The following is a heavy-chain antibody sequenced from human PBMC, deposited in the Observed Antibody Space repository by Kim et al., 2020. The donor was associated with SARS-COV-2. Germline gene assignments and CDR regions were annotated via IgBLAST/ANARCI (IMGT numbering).Heavy chain of an antibody. CDR2: IYYSGST. Sequence: SETLSLTCTVSGGSVSSGSYYWSWIRQPPGKGLEWIGYIYYSGSTNYNPSLKSRVTISVDTSKNQFSLKLSSVTAADTAVYYCARGTLGDFDYWGQGTLVTVSS. V-gene: IGHV4-61*01. CDR1: GGSVSSGSYY. J-gene: IGHJ4*02. D-gene: IGHD7-27*01. CDR3: ARGTLGDFDY.